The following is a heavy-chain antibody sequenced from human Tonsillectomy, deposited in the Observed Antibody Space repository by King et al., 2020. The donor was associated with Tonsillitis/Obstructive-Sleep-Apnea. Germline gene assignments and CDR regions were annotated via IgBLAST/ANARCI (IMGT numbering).Heavy chain of an antibody. CDR2: ISSSGSXI. Sequence: VQLVESGGGLVQPGGSLRLSCAASGFTFSSYEMNWVRQAPGKGLEWVSXISSSGSXIYYADSVKGRFTISRDNAKNSLYLQMNSLRAEDTAVYYCARDQDYYYYMDVWGKGTTVTVSS. V-gene: IGHV3-48*03. CDR3: ARDQDYYYYMDV. CDR1: GFTFSSYE. J-gene: IGHJ6*03.